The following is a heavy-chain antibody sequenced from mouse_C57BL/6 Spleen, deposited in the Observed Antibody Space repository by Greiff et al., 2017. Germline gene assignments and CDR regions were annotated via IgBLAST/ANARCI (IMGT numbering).Heavy chain of an antibody. CDR1: GYTFTSYW. CDR3: ARRGDDGLRGRYIDY. J-gene: IGHJ2*01. Sequence: VQLQQPGAELVKPGASVKLSCKASGYTFTSYWMHWVKQRPGQGLEWIGMIHPNSGSTNYNEKFKSKATLTVDKSSSTAYMQLSRLTSEDSAVXYCARRGDDGLRGRYIDYWGEGTTLTVSS. D-gene: IGHD2-3*01. V-gene: IGHV1-64*01. CDR2: IHPNSGST.